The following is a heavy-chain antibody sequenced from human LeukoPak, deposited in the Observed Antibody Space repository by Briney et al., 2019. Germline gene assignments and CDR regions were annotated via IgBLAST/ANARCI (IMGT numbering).Heavy chain of an antibody. D-gene: IGHD3-10*01. J-gene: IGHJ3*02. CDR2: IDWDDDK. CDR3: ARTLYYGSGSYYNQFGAFDI. Sequence: SGPTLVNPTQTLTLTCTFSGFSLSTSGMCVSWIRHPPGKALEWLALIDWDDDKYYSTSLKTRLTISKDTSKNQVVLIMTNMDPVDTATYYCARTLYYGSGSYYNQFGAFDIWGQGTMVTVSS. V-gene: IGHV2-70*01. CDR1: GFSLSTSGMC.